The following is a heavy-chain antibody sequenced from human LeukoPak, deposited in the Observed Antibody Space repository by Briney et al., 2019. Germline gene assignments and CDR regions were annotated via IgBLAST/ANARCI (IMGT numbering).Heavy chain of an antibody. D-gene: IGHD3-22*01. J-gene: IGHJ5*02. Sequence: GASVKVSCKASGYTFTDYYMHWVQQAPGKGLEWMGRVDPEDGETIYAEKFQGRVTITADTSTDTAYMELSSLRSEDTAVYYCATIYYYDNPLTRFDPWGQGTLVTVSS. CDR1: GYTFTDYY. V-gene: IGHV1-69-2*01. CDR2: VDPEDGET. CDR3: ATIYYYDNPLTRFDP.